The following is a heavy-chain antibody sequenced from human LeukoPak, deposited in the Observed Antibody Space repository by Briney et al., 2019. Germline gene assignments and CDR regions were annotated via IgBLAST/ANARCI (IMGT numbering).Heavy chain of an antibody. Sequence: ASVKVSCKASGGTFSSYAISWVRQAPGQGLEWMGIINPSGGSTSYAQKFQGRVTMTRDMSTSTVYMELSSLRSEDTAVYYCASWAGEEQLWLLYWGQGTLVTVSS. CDR3: ASWAGEEQLWLLY. J-gene: IGHJ4*02. CDR2: INPSGGST. CDR1: GGTFSSYA. D-gene: IGHD5-18*01. V-gene: IGHV1-46*01.